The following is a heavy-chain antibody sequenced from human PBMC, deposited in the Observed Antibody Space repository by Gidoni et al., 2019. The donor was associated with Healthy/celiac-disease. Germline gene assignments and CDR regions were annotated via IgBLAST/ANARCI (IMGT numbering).Heavy chain of an antibody. Sequence: QVQLQQWGAGLLKPSETLSLTCAVYGRSFRGYYWSWIRQPPGKGLEWIGEINHSGSTNYNPSLKSRVTISVDTSKNQFSLKLSSVTAADTAVYYCARVGVVVPAAIWHYYYYMDVWGKGTTVTVSS. D-gene: IGHD2-2*01. CDR2: INHSGST. J-gene: IGHJ6*03. CDR3: ARVGVVVPAAIWHYYYYMDV. CDR1: GRSFRGYY. V-gene: IGHV4-34*01.